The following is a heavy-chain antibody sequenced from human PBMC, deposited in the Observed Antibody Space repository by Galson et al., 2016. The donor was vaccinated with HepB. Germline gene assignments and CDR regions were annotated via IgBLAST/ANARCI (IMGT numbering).Heavy chain of an antibody. CDR2: VHPSGGST. CDR1: GYTFTSYF. V-gene: IGHV1-46*01. J-gene: IGHJ2*01. Sequence: VKVSCKASGYTFTSYFVHWVRQAPGQGLEWMGVVHPSGGSTNYAQQFQGRVTMTRDTSTSTVYMELSSLRSEDTAVYYCARGPSLWYFDLWGRGTLVTVSS. D-gene: IGHD6-25*01. CDR3: ARGPSLWYFDL.